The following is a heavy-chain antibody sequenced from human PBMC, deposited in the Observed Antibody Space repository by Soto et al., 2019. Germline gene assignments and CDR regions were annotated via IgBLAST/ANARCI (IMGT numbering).Heavy chain of an antibody. D-gene: IGHD3-10*01. CDR3: ARAGVRGRDV. V-gene: IGHV1-8*01. CDR1: GYTFTSYD. J-gene: IGHJ6*02. CDR2: MNPNSGNT. Sequence: QVQLVQSGAEVKKPGASVKVSCKASGYTFTSYDINWVRQATGQGLEWMGWMNPNSGNTGYAQKIQGRVTMTRDTSISTSYMKLISLGPAGPALASGARAGVRGRDVGGQGTTVPGSS.